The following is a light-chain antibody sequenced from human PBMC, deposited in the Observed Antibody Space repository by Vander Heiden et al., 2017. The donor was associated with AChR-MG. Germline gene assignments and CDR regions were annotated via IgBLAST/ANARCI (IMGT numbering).Light chain of an antibody. V-gene: IGLV1-40*01. CDR3: QSYDSSLKVV. CDR1: SSNLGAGYD. J-gene: IGLJ2*01. Sequence: QSVLTQPPSVSGAPGQRVTISCTGGSSNLGAGYDVHWFQQLPKTAPNRVIANNFDRPSGVPDRFSGSKSGTSASLTITGLQAEDEADDYCQSYDSSLKVVFGGGTKVTVL. CDR2: NNF.